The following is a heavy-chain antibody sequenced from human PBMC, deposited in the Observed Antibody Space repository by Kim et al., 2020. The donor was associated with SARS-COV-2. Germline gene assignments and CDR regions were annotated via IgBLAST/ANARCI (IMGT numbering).Heavy chain of an antibody. CDR2: IYYSGST. D-gene: IGHD6-19*01. J-gene: IGHJ6*02. Sequence: SETLSLTCTVSGGSISSYYWSWIRQPPGKGLEWIGYIYYSGSTKYNPSLKSRVTITVDTSKNQFSLKLSYVTAADTAVYYCARHGGLLAVAGHYYGMDVWGQGATVTVSS. CDR3: ARHGGLLAVAGHYYGMDV. V-gene: IGHV4-59*08. CDR1: GGSISSYY.